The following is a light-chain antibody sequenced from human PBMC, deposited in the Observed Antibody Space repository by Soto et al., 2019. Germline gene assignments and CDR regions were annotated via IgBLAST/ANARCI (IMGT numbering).Light chain of an antibody. V-gene: IGKV1-39*01. CDR1: QSFSNY. CDR2: GAS. CDR3: QQNFSTPLFT. J-gene: IGKJ3*01. Sequence: TQMTHYLASLSASVGDRVTIICGASQSFSNYLNWYQQQPGQAPKFVLYGASSLQSGVPSRFSSSGGGTHFTLPISSLQPDDFVAYFCQQNFSTPLFTFGHGTKVDIK.